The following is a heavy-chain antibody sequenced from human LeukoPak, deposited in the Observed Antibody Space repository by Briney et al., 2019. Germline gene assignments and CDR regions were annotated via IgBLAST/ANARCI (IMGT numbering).Heavy chain of an antibody. D-gene: IGHD6-6*01. CDR1: GGTFSSYA. CDR3: ARESKSNYYYYYGMDV. Sequence: ASVKVSCKASGGTFSSYAISWVRQAPGQGLEWMGGIIPIFGTANYAQKFQGRVTITADESTSTAYMELSSLRSEDTAVYYCARESKSNYYYYYGMDVWGQGTTVTVSS. CDR2: IIPIFGTA. V-gene: IGHV1-69*13. J-gene: IGHJ6*02.